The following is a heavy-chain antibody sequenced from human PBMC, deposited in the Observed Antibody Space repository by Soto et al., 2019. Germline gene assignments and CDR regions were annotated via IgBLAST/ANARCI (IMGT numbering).Heavy chain of an antibody. J-gene: IGHJ4*02. V-gene: IGHV4-39*01. CDR3: ARSYCSAASCSRLGYIDC. CDR1: GGSISSSSYY. Sequence: PSETLSLTCTVSGGSISSSSYYWGWIRQPPGKGLERIGSIYYSGSTYYNPSLKSRVTISVDTSKNQFSLKLTSVTAADTAVYYCARSYCSAASCSRLGYIDCWGQGTPVTVSS. D-gene: IGHD2-15*01. CDR2: IYYSGST.